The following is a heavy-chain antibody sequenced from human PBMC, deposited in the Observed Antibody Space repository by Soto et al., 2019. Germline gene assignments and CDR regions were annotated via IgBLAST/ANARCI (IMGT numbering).Heavy chain of an antibody. J-gene: IGHJ3*02. CDR3: VRTLQGFEI. V-gene: IGHV3-74*01. Sequence: EVQLVESGGGLVQPGGSLRLSCAASGFTFSTYWMHWVRQAPEKGLLWVSHINGDGSYTDFADSVKGRFTISRDNAKNTVYLQMQSLRVEDTAVYFCVRTLQGFEIWGPGTMVIVSS. CDR2: INGDGSYT. CDR1: GFTFSTYW.